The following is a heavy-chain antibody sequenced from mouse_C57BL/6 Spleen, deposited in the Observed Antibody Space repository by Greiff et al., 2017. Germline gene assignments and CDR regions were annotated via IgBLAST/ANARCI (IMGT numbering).Heavy chain of an antibody. Sequence: EVQGVESGGDLVKPGGSLKLSCAASGFTFSSYGMSWVRQTPDKRLEWVATISSGGSYTYYPDSVKGRFTISRDNAKNTLYLQMSSLKSEDTAMYYCARHHYYGSSYDYWGQGTTLTVSS. CDR1: GFTFSSYG. CDR2: ISSGGSYT. V-gene: IGHV5-6*01. CDR3: ARHHYYGSSYDY. D-gene: IGHD1-1*01. J-gene: IGHJ2*01.